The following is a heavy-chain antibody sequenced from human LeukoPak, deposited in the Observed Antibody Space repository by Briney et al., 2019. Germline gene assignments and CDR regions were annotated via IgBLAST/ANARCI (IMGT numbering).Heavy chain of an antibody. Sequence: GGSLRLSCAASGFTFSSYSMNWVRQAPGKGLEWVSSISSSSSYIYYADSVKGRFTISRDNAKNSLYPQMNSLRAEDTAVYYCARDDQTVIAVAGRYWGQGTLVTVSS. J-gene: IGHJ4*02. CDR2: ISSSSSYI. CDR1: GFTFSSYS. D-gene: IGHD6-19*01. V-gene: IGHV3-21*01. CDR3: ARDDQTVIAVAGRY.